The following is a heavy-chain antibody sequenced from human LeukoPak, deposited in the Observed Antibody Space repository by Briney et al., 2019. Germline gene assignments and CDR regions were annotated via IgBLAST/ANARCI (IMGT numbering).Heavy chain of an antibody. J-gene: IGHJ4*02. V-gene: IGHV4-34*01. Sequence: SETLSLTCAVYGGSFSGYYWSWIRQPPGKGLEWIGEINHSGSTNYNPSLKSRVTISVDTSKNQFSLKLSSVTAADTAVYYCARVNECSSTSCYINYWGQETLVTVSS. D-gene: IGHD2-2*02. CDR1: GGSFSGYY. CDR2: INHSGST. CDR3: ARVNECSSTSCYINY.